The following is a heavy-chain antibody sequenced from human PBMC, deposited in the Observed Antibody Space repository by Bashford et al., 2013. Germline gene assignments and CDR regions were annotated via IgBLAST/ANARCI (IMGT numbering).Heavy chain of an antibody. Sequence: VASVKVSCKASGFSFINSGLSWVRLAPGQGLEWVGWISAYNDYTYYGQKFRGRVTMTTDTSSNTAYMELRSLTSDDTAVYYCAREGSYYGSGTYAPPRLYGMDVWGQGTTVTVSS. V-gene: IGHV1-18*01. J-gene: IGHJ6*02. CDR3: AREGSYYGSGTYAPPRLYGMDV. CDR2: ISAYNDYT. CDR1: GFSFINSG. D-gene: IGHD3-10*01.